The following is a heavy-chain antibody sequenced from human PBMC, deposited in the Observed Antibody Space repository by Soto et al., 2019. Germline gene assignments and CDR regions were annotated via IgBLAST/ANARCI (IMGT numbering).Heavy chain of an antibody. J-gene: IGHJ4*02. CDR2: INLNSGGT. V-gene: IGHV1-2*04. Sequence: ASVKVSCKASGYTFTGYYMHWVRQAPGQGLEWMGWINLNSGGTNYAQKFQGWVTMTRDTSISTAYMELSRLRSDDTAVYYCARSPGGVVTAMYYFDYWGQGTLVTVSS. CDR3: ARSPGGVVTAMYYFDY. D-gene: IGHD2-21*02. CDR1: GYTFTGYY.